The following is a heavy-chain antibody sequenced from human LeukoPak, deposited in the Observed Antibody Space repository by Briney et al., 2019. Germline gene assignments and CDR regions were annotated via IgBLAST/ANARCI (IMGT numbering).Heavy chain of an antibody. J-gene: IGHJ4*02. Sequence: GASVKVSCKASGYTFTSYDINWVRQATGQELEWMGWMNPNSGNTGYAQKFQGRVTMTRNTSISTAYMELSSLRSEDTAVYYCARGSWGSYRSSVPDYWGQGTLVTVSS. CDR2: MNPNSGNT. CDR1: GYTFTSYD. V-gene: IGHV1-8*01. CDR3: ARGSWGSYRSSVPDY. D-gene: IGHD3-16*02.